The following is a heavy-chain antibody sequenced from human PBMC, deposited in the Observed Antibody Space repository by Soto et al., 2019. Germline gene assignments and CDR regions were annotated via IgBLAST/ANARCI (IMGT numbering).Heavy chain of an antibody. CDR1: GWSDSGYG. Sequence: SATKSLTRDVSGWSDSGYGGIWICQPRGKGLEWIGEINHSGSTNYNPSLKSRVTISVDTSKNQFSLKLSSVTAADTAVYYRASVYDFWSGPFDYWGQRNLVTVS. CDR3: ASVYDFWSGPFDY. CDR2: INHSGST. V-gene: IGHV4-34*01. J-gene: IGHJ4*02. D-gene: IGHD3-3*01.